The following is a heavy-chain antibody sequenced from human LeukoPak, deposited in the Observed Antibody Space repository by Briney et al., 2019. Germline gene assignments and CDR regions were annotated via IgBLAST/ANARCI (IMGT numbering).Heavy chain of an antibody. CDR3: ARVKGAAWYGDL. Sequence: GESLKISCKGSGYNYRNYRVVWVRQMPGKGLEWMGIIYPGDSDTRYSPSFQGQVTISADKSITTAYLQLSSLKASDTAIYYCARVKGAAWYGDLWGRGTLVTVSS. CDR1: GYNYRNYR. CDR2: IYPGDSDT. V-gene: IGHV5-51*01. J-gene: IGHJ2*01. D-gene: IGHD6-25*01.